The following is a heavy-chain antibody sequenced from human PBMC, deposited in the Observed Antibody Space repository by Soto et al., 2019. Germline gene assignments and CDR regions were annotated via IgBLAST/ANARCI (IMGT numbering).Heavy chain of an antibody. Sequence: QVQLQESGPGLVKPSETLSLTCTVSGGSISSYYWSWIRQPPGKGLEWIGYVYYSGSTNYNPSLTSRVTISVDTSMIPFSLMVRSVTAADTAVYYCARRYGGNFDYWGQGTLVTVSS. D-gene: IGHD1-26*01. J-gene: IGHJ4*02. CDR3: ARRYGGNFDY. CDR1: GGSISSYY. V-gene: IGHV4-59*01. CDR2: VYYSGST.